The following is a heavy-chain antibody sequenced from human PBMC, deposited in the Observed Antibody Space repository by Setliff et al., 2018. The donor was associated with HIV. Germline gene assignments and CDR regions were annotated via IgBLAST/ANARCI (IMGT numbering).Heavy chain of an antibody. CDR3: ARHAAGPDGPFDY. J-gene: IGHJ4*02. CDR1: GYSMSSGYY. Sequence: PSDTLSLTCGVSGYSMSSGYYWGWIRQPPGKGLEWTGNVYHTGSTYYNPSLKSRVTISVDTSKNQFSLKLSSVIAADTAVYYCARHAAGPDGPFDYWGQGTLVTVSS. D-gene: IGHD2-2*01. CDR2: VYHTGST. V-gene: IGHV4-38-2*01.